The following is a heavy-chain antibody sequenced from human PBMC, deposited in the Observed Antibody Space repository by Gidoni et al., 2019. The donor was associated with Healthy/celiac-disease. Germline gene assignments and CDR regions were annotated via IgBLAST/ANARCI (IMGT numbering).Heavy chain of an antibody. Sequence: QVQLQPWGPGLLKPSETLSLTSAVYGGSFRGYYWSWIRQPPGKGLEWIGEIKHSGSKNDNPALKSRVTISVDTAKNQFSLKLSSVTAADTAVYYCARRVIVVPAATPSGMDVWGQGTTVTVSS. D-gene: IGHD2-2*01. CDR3: ARRVIVVPAATPSGMDV. CDR2: IKHSGSK. CDR1: GGSFRGYY. V-gene: IGHV4-34*01. J-gene: IGHJ6*02.